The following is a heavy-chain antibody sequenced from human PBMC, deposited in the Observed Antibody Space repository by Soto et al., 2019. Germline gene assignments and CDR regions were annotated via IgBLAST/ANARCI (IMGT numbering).Heavy chain of an antibody. V-gene: IGHV4-34*01. Sequence: SETLSLTCAVYGGSFSGYYWSWIRQPPGKGLEWIGEINHSGSTNYNPSLKSRVTISVDTSKNQFSLKLSSMTAADTAVYYCARGRSPNSSSSYFDYWGQGTLVTVSS. J-gene: IGHJ4*02. D-gene: IGHD6-6*01. CDR2: INHSGST. CDR3: ARGRSPNSSSSYFDY. CDR1: GGSFSGYY.